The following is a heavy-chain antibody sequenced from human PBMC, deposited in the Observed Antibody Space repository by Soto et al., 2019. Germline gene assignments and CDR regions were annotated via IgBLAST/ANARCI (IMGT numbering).Heavy chain of an antibody. D-gene: IGHD6-6*01. CDR1: GFTFSSYA. J-gene: IGHJ6*02. V-gene: IGHV3-30-3*01. CDR3: ARSSFWPYYYYYGMDV. CDR2: ISYDGSNK. Sequence: SLRLSCAASGFTFSSYAMHWVRQAPGKGLEWVAVISYDGSNKYYADSVKGRFTISRDNSKNTLYLQMNSLRAEDTAVYYCARSSFWPYYYYYGMDVWRQGTTVTVSS.